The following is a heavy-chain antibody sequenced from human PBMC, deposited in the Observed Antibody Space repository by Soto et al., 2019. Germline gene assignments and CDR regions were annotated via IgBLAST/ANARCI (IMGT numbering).Heavy chain of an antibody. CDR2: IIPIFGTA. D-gene: IGHD2-2*01. CDR3: ASNPYVPAAAIHGCWSY. CDR1: GGTFSSYA. Sequence: GASVKVSCKASGGTFSSYAISWVRQAPGQGLEWMGGIIPIFGTANYAQKFQGRVTITADKSTSTAYVELSSLRSEDTAVYCCASNPYVPAAAIHGCWSYWGQGTLVTVSS. J-gene: IGHJ4*02. V-gene: IGHV1-69*06.